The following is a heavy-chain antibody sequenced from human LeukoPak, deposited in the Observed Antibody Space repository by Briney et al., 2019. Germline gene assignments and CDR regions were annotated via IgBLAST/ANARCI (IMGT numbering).Heavy chain of an antibody. V-gene: IGHV3-23*01. J-gene: IGHJ4*02. Sequence: GGSLRLSCAASGFSFRSYTMHWVRHAPGKGLHWVSGISGSGGSTYYADSVKGRFTISRDNSKNTLYLQMNSVRVEDTAVYYCAKDLVGEEDYWGQGTLVTVSS. CDR3: AKDLVGEEDY. CDR2: ISGSGGST. D-gene: IGHD1-26*01. CDR1: GFSFRSYT.